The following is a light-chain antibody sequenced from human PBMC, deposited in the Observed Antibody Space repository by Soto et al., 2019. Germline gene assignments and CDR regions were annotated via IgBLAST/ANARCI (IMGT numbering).Light chain of an antibody. CDR2: AAS. Sequence: DIQMTQSPSSLSAPVVDRVTITCRASQGIRNDLGWYQQKPGKAPKRLIYAASSLQSGVPSRFSGSGSGTEFTLTISSLQPEDFATYYCQQYYRYWTFGQGTKVDIK. CDR3: QQYYRYWT. J-gene: IGKJ1*01. CDR1: QGIRND. V-gene: IGKV1-17*01.